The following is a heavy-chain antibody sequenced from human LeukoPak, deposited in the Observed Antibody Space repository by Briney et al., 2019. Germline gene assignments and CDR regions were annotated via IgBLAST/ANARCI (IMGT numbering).Heavy chain of an antibody. CDR3: ARHFGSGSKKYYFDY. V-gene: IGHV1-2*02. J-gene: IGHJ4*02. D-gene: IGHD3-10*01. CDR1: GYTFTSYA. CDR2: INPNSGGT. Sequence: GASVKVSCKASGYTFTSYAMNWVRQAPGQGLEWMGWINPNSGGTNYAQKFQGRVTMTRDTSISTAYMELSRLRSDDTAVYYCARHFGSGSKKYYFDYWGQGTLVTVSS.